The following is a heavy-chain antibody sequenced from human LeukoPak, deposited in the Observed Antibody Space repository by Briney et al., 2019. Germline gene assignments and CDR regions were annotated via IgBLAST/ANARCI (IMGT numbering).Heavy chain of an antibody. CDR3: ARDSYYYGSGSYLVSDY. D-gene: IGHD3-10*01. CDR2: ISYDGSNK. CDR1: GFTFSSYA. Sequence: GRSLRLSCAASGFTFSSYAMHWVRQAPGKGLEWVAVISYDGSNKYYADSVKGRFAISRDNSKNTLYLQMNSLRAEDTAVYYCARDSYYYGSGSYLVSDYWGQGTLVTVSS. J-gene: IGHJ4*02. V-gene: IGHV3-30*09.